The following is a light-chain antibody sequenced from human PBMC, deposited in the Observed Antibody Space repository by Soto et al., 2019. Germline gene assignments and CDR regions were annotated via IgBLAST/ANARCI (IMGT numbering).Light chain of an antibody. CDR1: QSISSY. Sequence: DIQMTQSQSSLSASVGDRVTITCRASQSISSYLNWYQQKPGKAPTRLIYAASILQSGAPSRFSGSGSGTDFSLTIISLHPEDFATYYFQQSYSTPPVTFGQGTRLEIK. CDR2: AAS. CDR3: QQSYSTPPVT. V-gene: IGKV1-39*01. J-gene: IGKJ5*01.